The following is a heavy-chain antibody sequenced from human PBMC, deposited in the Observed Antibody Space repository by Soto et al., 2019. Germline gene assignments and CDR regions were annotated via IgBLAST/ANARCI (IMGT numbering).Heavy chain of an antibody. CDR1: GYTFTGYY. V-gene: IGHV1-2*04. CDR2: INPNSGGT. CDR3: ESAIGVWELPCHFDY. Sequence: QVQLVQSGAEVKKPGASVKVSCKASGYTFTGYYMHWVRQAPGQGLEWMGWINPNSGGTNYAQKFQGWVTMTRDTSLSTADVELRRLRSDGADVYYCESAIGVWELPCHFDYWGQGTLVTVSS. J-gene: IGHJ4*02. D-gene: IGHD1-26*01.